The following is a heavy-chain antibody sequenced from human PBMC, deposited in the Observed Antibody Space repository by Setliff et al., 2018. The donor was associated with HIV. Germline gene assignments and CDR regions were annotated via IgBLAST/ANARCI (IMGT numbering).Heavy chain of an antibody. CDR2: IGGSGGST. CDR1: GFSFSSYA. V-gene: IGHV3-23*01. Sequence: LRLSCAANGFSFSSYAMSWVRQAPGKGLEWVSGIGGSGGSTYYADSVKGRFTMSRDYSKNTVYLQMSSLRAEDSAVYYCAKSASWDLRGWLHWGQGTLVTVSS. CDR3: AKSASWDLRGWLH. J-gene: IGHJ4*02. D-gene: IGHD6-19*01.